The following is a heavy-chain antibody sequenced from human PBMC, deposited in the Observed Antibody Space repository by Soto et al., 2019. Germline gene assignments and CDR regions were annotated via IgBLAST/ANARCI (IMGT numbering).Heavy chain of an antibody. V-gene: IGHV3-30*18. J-gene: IGHJ4*02. CDR3: AKEPKPYYYDSSGYYGY. Sequence: GGSLRLSCAASGFTFSSYGMHWVRQAPGKGLEWVAVISYDGSNKYYADSVKGRFTISRDNSKNTLYLQMNSLRAEDTAVYYCAKEPKPYYYDSSGYYGYWGQGTLVTVSS. CDR2: ISYDGSNK. CDR1: GFTFSSYG. D-gene: IGHD3-22*01.